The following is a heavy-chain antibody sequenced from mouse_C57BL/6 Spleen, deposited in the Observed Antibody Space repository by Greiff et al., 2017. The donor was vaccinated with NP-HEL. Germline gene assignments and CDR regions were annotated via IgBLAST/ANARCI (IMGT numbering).Heavy chain of an antibody. D-gene: IGHD1-1*01. J-gene: IGHJ4*01. CDR2: IYPGDGDT. Sequence: QVQLKQSGPELVKPGASVKISCKASGYAFSSSWMNWVKQRPGKGLEWIGRIYPGDGDTNYNGKFKGKATLTADKSSSTAYMQLSSLTSEDSAVYFCAIYGSNAMDYWGQGTSVTVSS. CDR1: GYAFSSSW. CDR3: AIYGSNAMDY. V-gene: IGHV1-82*01.